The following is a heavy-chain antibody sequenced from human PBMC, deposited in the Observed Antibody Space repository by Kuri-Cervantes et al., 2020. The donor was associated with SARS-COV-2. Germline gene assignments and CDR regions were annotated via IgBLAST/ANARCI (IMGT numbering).Heavy chain of an antibody. CDR3: AKDRDYYSRPPTFHY. D-gene: IGHD2-2*01. J-gene: IGHJ4*02. CDR1: GFTFSSYA. Sequence: GGSLSSCAASGFTFSSYAMSWVRQAPGKGLEWVSCISGGGTSSDYSDSVKGRFTISRDNSKNTLYLVMNNLRGEDPAVYFCAKDRDYYSRPPTFHYWGQGAQVTVSS. CDR2: ISGGGTSS. V-gene: IGHV3-23*01.